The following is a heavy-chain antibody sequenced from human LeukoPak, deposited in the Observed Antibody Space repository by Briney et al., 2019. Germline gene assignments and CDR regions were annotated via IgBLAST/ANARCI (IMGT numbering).Heavy chain of an antibody. Sequence: PSETLSLTCSVSGGSISSYYWSWIRQPLGKGLEWIGYIYYSGSTNYNPSLKSRVTISVDTSKNQFSLKLSSVTAADTAVYYCARHSNYGSGSYYRYRFDPWGQGTLVTVSS. CDR2: IYYSGST. D-gene: IGHD3-10*01. V-gene: IGHV4-59*08. J-gene: IGHJ5*02. CDR1: GGSISSYY. CDR3: ARHSNYGSGSYYRYRFDP.